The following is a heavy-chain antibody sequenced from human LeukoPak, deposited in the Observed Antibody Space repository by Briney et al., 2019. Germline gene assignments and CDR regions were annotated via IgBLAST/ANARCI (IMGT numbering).Heavy chain of an antibody. J-gene: IGHJ4*02. CDR3: AMIKDYYFDY. CDR1: GYTFTDDY. D-gene: IGHD3-16*01. V-gene: IGHV1-2*06. Sequence: GASVKVSCKASGYTFTDDYMHWVRQAPGEGLEWMGRINPNSGGTNYAQKFQGRVTMTRDTSITTAYMELSRLRSDDTAVYYCAMIKDYYFDYWGQGTLVTVSS. CDR2: INPNSGGT.